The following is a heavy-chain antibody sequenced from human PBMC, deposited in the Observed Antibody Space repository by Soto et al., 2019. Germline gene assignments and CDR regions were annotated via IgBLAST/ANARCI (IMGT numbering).Heavy chain of an antibody. D-gene: IGHD3-10*01. J-gene: IGHJ4*02. Sequence: QVQLVESGGGVVQPGRSLRLSCAASGFPFTTYCMHWVREGPGKGLEWVAVISYDGSNKYYADSVKGRFTISRDNSKNTLYLQMNSLRPEDTALYYCVGGQYYFDYRGQGTLVTVSS. CDR2: ISYDGSNK. CDR3: VGGQYYFDY. V-gene: IGHV3-30*03. CDR1: GFPFTTYC.